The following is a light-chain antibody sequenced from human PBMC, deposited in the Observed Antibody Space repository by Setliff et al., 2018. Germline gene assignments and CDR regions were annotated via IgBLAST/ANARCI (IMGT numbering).Light chain of an antibody. V-gene: IGLV2-11*03. CDR3: CSYAGSFTWV. CDR2: EVD. CDR1: SSDVGGYNY. J-gene: IGLJ3*02. Sequence: GSPGQSVTISCTGTSSDVGGYNYVSWYQQHPGKAPKLMIYEVDKRPSGVPDRFSGSKSGNTASRTISGLQTEDEVDYYCCSYAGSFTWVFGGGTQLTVL.